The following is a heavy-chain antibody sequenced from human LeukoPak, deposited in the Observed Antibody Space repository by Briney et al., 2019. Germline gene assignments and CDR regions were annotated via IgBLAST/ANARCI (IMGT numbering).Heavy chain of an antibody. CDR3: ARDFGDGYNYRHDAFDI. Sequence: SVKVSCKASGGTFSSYAISWVRQAPGQGLEWMGGIIPIFGTANYAQKFQGRVTITADESTSTAYMELSSLRSEDTAVYYCARDFGDGYNYRHDAFDIWGQGTIVTVSS. V-gene: IGHV1-69*13. CDR1: GGTFSSYA. CDR2: IIPIFGTA. D-gene: IGHD5-24*01. J-gene: IGHJ3*02.